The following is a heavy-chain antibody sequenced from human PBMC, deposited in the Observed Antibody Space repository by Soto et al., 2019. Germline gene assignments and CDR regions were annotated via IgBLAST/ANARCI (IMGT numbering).Heavy chain of an antibody. CDR1: GGTFSSYA. J-gene: IGHJ6*02. CDR2: IIPIFGTA. Sequence: VKVSCKASGGTFSSYAISWVRQAPGQGLEWMGGIIPIFGTANYAQKFQGRVTITADESTSTAYMELSSLRSEDTAVYYCASLLEGIYYYYYGMDVWGQGTTVTVSS. CDR3: ASLLEGIYYYYYGMDV. D-gene: IGHD3-10*01. V-gene: IGHV1-69*01.